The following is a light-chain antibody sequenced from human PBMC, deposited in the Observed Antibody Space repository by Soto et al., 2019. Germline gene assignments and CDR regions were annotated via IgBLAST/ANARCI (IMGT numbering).Light chain of an antibody. CDR3: QQYNSYSPLT. V-gene: IGKV3-11*01. CDR2: DAS. CDR1: QSVSSY. Sequence: EIVLTQSPATLSLSPGERATLSCRASQSVSSYLAWYQQKPGQAPRLLIYDASNRATGIPARFSGSGSGTDFTLTISILEPDDFATYYCQQYNSYSPLTFGGGTKVEIK. J-gene: IGKJ4*01.